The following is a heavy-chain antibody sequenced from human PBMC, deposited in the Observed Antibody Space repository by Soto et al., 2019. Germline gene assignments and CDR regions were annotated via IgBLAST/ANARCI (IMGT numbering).Heavy chain of an antibody. D-gene: IGHD1-7*01. CDR1: GFTFSNYA. CDR3: VKGLVGTNYPFDY. J-gene: IGHJ4*02. Sequence: GGSLRLSCAASGFTFSNYAMSWVRQAPGKGLEWVSTISGDGGSTYYADSVKGRFTISRDNSKNTLYLQMNSLRAEDTAVYYCVKGLVGTNYPFDYWGQGTLVTVSS. V-gene: IGHV3-23*01. CDR2: ISGDGGST.